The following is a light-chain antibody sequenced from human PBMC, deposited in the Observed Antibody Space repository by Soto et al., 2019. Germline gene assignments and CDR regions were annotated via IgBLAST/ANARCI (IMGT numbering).Light chain of an antibody. Sequence: DIQMTQSPSSLSASIGDRVTITCRASQPISTSLNWFQQKSGQVPKLLIYAASRLPSGVPSRFSGSGSGTDFTLTISGLQPEDFATYFCQQSYNTPRSTFGQGTKLEMK. CDR1: QPISTS. J-gene: IGKJ2*01. CDR3: QQSYNTPRST. V-gene: IGKV1-39*01. CDR2: AAS.